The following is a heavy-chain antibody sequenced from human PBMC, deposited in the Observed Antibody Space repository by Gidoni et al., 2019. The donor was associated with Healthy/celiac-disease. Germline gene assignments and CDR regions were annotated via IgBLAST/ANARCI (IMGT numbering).Heavy chain of an antibody. D-gene: IGHD3-16*01. CDR1: GSTRTELS. CDR3: ATDADIWGSWASY. CDR2: FYPEDGET. V-gene: IGHV1-24*01. J-gene: IGHJ4*02. Sequence: QVQLVQSGAEVKKPGASVKVPCKVSGSTRTELSMHWVRQAPGKGLEWMGGFYPEDGETIYAQKFQGRVTMTEDTSTDTAYMELSSLRSEDTAVYYCATDADIWGSWASYWGQGTLVTVSS.